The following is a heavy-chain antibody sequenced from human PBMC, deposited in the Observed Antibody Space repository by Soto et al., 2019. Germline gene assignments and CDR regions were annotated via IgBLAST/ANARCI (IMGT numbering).Heavy chain of an antibody. CDR2: ISGSGGST. D-gene: IGHD3-3*01. J-gene: IGHJ4*02. Sequence: GGSLXLSCAAPGFTFSSYAMSWVRQAPGKGLEWVSAISGSGGSTYYADSVKGRFTISRDNSKNTLYLQMNSLRAEDTAVYYCAKGQRITIFGVVIISVFDYWGQGTLVTVSS. CDR3: AKGQRITIFGVVIISVFDY. V-gene: IGHV3-23*01. CDR1: GFTFSSYA.